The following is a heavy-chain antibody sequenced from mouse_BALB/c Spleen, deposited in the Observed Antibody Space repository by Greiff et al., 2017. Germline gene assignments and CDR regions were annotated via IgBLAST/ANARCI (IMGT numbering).Heavy chain of an antibody. CDR2: ILPGSGST. D-gene: IGHD4-1*01. CDR3: ARSGNGFAY. Sequence: QVQLKQSGAELMKPGASVKISCKATGYTFSSYWIEWVKQRPGHGLEWIGEILPGSGSTNYNEKFKGKATFTADTSSNTAYMQLSSLTSEDSAVYYCARSGNGFAYWGQGTLVTVAA. V-gene: IGHV1-9*01. J-gene: IGHJ3*01. CDR1: GYTFSSYW.